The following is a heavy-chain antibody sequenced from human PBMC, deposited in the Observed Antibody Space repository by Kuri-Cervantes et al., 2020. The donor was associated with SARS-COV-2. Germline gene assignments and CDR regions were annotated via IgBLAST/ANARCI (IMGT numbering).Heavy chain of an antibody. CDR1: GFTFSNAW. J-gene: IGHJ4*02. D-gene: IGHD3-3*01. CDR2: IKSKTDGGTT. CDR3: TTRPLITIFGVVTVGGDYFDY. V-gene: IGHV3-15*01. Sequence: GGSLRLSCAASGFTFSNAWMSWVRQAPGKGLEWVGRIKSKTDGGTTDYAAPVKGRFTISGDDSKNTLYLQMNSLKTEDTAVYYCTTRPLITIFGVVTVGGDYFDYWGQGTLVTVSS.